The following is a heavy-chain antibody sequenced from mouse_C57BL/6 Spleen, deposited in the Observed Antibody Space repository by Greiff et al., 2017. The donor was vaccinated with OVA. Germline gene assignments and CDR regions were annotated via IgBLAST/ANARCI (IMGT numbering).Heavy chain of an antibody. CDR3: ASGLERSWFAY. CDR1: GFSLTSYG. J-gene: IGHJ3*01. CDR2: IWGVGST. Sequence: VKLQESGPGLVAPSQSLSITCTVSGFSLTSYGVDWVRQSPGKGLEWLGVIWGVGSTNYNSALKSRLSISKDNSKSQVFLKMNSLQTDDTAMYYCASGLERSWFAYWGQGTLVTVSA. D-gene: IGHD2-4*01. V-gene: IGHV2-6*01.